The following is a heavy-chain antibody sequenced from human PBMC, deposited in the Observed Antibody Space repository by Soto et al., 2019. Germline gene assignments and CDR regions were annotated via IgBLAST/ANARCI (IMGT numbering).Heavy chain of an antibody. V-gene: IGHV4-59*01. D-gene: IGHD5-12*01. CDR1: GGSISSYY. CDR3: ARAPPYGYVTWFDP. Sequence: SETLSLTCAVSGGSISSYYWSWIRQPPGKGLEWIGYIYYSGSTNYNPSLKSRVTISVDTSKNQFSLKLSSVTAADTAVYYCARAPPYGYVTWFDPWGQGTLVTVSS. J-gene: IGHJ5*02. CDR2: IYYSGST.